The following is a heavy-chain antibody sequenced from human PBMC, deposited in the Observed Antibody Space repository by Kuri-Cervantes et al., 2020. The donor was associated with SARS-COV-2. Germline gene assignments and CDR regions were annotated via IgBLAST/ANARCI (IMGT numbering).Heavy chain of an antibody. CDR3: ARDGPLCSTSRYFDY. Sequence: GESLKISCAASGFTFSSYAMHWVRQAPGKGLEWVAVISYDGSNKYYADSVKGRFTISRDNSKNTLYLQMNSLRAEDTAVYYCARDGPLCSTSRYFDYWGQGTLVTVSS. D-gene: IGHD2-2*01. CDR2: ISYDGSNK. CDR1: GFTFSSYA. J-gene: IGHJ4*02. V-gene: IGHV3-30-3*01.